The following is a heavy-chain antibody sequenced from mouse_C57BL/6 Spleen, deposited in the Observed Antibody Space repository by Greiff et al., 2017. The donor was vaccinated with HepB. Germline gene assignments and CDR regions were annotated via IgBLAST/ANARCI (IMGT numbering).Heavy chain of an antibody. V-gene: IGHV2-2*01. Sequence: QVQLQQSGPGLVQPSQSLSITCTVSGFSLTSYGVHWVRQSPGKGLEWLGVIWSGGSTDYNAAFISRLSISKDNSKSQVFFKMNSLQADDTAIYYCARGDYSGYFDVWGTGTTVTVSS. CDR2: IWSGGST. D-gene: IGHD2-13*01. CDR1: GFSLTSYG. CDR3: ARGDYSGYFDV. J-gene: IGHJ1*03.